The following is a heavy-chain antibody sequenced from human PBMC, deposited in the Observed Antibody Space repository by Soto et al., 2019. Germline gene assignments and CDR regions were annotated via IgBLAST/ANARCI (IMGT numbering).Heavy chain of an antibody. Sequence: EVQLVESGGGLVQPGGSLRLSCAASGFTFSMYWMHWVRQAPGKGLLWVSRINGDGTDTTYADSVKGRFTISRDNAKNTVYLQMNGLRAEDTAVYYCAREVGRGSGSFSLAYWGQETLVTVSS. D-gene: IGHD3-16*01. CDR3: AREVGRGSGSFSLAY. V-gene: IGHV3-74*03. CDR2: INGDGTDT. J-gene: IGHJ4*02. CDR1: GFTFSMYW.